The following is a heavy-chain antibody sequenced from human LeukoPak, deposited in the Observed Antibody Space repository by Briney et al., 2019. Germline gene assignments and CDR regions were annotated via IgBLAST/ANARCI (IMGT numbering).Heavy chain of an antibody. CDR1: GFTFDDYG. CDR2: INWNGGST. V-gene: IGHV3-20*01. CDR3: ARVPITMVRGDPYYYYGMDV. Sequence: GGSLRLSCAASGFTFDDYGMSWVRQAPGKGLEWVSGINWNGGSTGYADSVKGRFTISRDNAKNSLYLQMNSLRAEDTALYHCARVPITMVRGDPYYYYGMDVWGQGTTVTVSS. J-gene: IGHJ6*02. D-gene: IGHD3-10*01.